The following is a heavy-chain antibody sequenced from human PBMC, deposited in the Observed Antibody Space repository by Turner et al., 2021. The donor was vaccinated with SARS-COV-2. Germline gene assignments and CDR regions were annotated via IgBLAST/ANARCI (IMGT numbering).Heavy chain of an antibody. CDR1: GYTFTGYY. V-gene: IGHV1-2*02. CDR2: INPNSGGT. J-gene: IGHJ6*03. CDR3: ARPRDYYYYMDV. Sequence: QLQLVQSGAEGKKPGASVRVSCKASGYTFTGYYMHWVRQAPGQGLEWMGWINPNSGGTNYAQKFQGRVTMTRDTSISTAYMELSRLRSDDTAVYYCARPRDYYYYMDVWGKGTTVTVSS.